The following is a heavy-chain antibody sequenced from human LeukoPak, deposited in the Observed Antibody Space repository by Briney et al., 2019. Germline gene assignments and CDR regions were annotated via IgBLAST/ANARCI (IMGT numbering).Heavy chain of an antibody. CDR2: IYYTGST. J-gene: IGHJ4*02. CDR3: VRRSIASAGMMDY. Sequence: PSETLSLTCTVSGGSITSGGYFWGRIRQPPGKGLEWIGNIYYTGSTYYNLSLKSRVTISVDTSKNQFSLKVNSVTAADTAVYYCVRRSIASAGMMDYWGQGTLITVSS. CDR1: GGSITSGGYF. D-gene: IGHD6-13*01. V-gene: IGHV4-39*01.